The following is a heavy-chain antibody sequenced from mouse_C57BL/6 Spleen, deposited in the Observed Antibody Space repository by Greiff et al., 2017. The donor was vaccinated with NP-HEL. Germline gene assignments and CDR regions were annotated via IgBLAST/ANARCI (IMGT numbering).Heavy chain of an antibody. Sequence: EVHLQQSGPELVKPGASVKMSCKASGYTFTDYNMHWVKQSPGKSLEWIGYINPNNGGTSYNQKFKGKATLTVNKSSSTAYMELRSLTSEDSAVYYCARRVATSDGSVYYFDYWGQGTTLTVSS. CDR1: GYTFTDYN. J-gene: IGHJ2*01. D-gene: IGHD1-1*01. CDR3: ARRVATSDGSVYYFDY. V-gene: IGHV1-22*01. CDR2: INPNNGGT.